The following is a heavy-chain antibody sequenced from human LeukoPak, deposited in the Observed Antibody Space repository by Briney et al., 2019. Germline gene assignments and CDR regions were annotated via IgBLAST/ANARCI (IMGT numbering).Heavy chain of an antibody. D-gene: IGHD3-10*01. J-gene: IGHJ4*02. Sequence: SDTLSLTCTVSGGSISSYYWSWIRQPPGQGLEWIGYIYYSGSTNYNPSLKSRVTISVDTSKNQFSLKLSSVTAADTAVYYCARVRTYGSGSYSFDYWGQGTLVTVSS. CDR1: GGSISSYY. V-gene: IGHV4-59*07. CDR2: IYYSGST. CDR3: ARVRTYGSGSYSFDY.